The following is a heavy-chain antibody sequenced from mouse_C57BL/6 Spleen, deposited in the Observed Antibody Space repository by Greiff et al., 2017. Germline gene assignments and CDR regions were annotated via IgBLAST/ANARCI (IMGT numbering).Heavy chain of an antibody. CDR3: ARGYSNSYFYY. J-gene: IGHJ2*01. V-gene: IGHV1-69*01. Sequence: QVQLQQPGAELVMPGASVKLSCKASGYSFTSYWMHWVKQRPGQGLEWTGEIDPSDSYTNYNQKFKGKSTLTVDKSSSTAYMQLSSLTSEYSAVYYCARGYSNSYFYYWGQGTTLTVSS. D-gene: IGHD2-5*01. CDR2: IDPSDSYT. CDR1: GYSFTSYW.